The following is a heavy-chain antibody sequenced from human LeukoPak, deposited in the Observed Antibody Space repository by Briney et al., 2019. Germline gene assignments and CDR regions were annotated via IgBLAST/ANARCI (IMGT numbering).Heavy chain of an antibody. CDR2: ISSSSSYI. CDR3: ARGRVRLLDAFDI. CDR1: GFTFSSYS. Sequence: PGGSLRLSCAASGFTFSSYSMNWVRQAPGKGLEWVSSISSSSSYIYYADSVKGRFTISRDNAKNSLYLQMNSLRAEDTAVYYCARGRVRLLDAFDIWGQGTMVTVSS. V-gene: IGHV3-21*01. J-gene: IGHJ3*02. D-gene: IGHD2-15*01.